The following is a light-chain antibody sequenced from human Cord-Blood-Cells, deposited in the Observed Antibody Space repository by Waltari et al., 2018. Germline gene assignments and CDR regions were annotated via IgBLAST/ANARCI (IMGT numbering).Light chain of an antibody. J-gene: IGKJ2*01. V-gene: IGKV3-15*01. CDR2: GAS. CDR1: QRVSSN. Sequence: EIGMTQSPATTSASPGERAHLSCRASQRVSSNLAWYQHKPCQAHRLLIYGASTRATGSPARFSGSGSGTEFSLTISRLQSEYIAVYYCQQYNNWPPYTFGQGTKLEIK. CDR3: QQYNNWPPYT.